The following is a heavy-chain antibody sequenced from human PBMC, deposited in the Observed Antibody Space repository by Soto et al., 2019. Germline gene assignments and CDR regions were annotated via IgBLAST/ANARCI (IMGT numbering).Heavy chain of an antibody. CDR1: GYTFTGYY. D-gene: IGHD5-12*01. J-gene: IGHJ4*02. V-gene: IGHV1-2*02. Sequence: ASVKVSCKASGYTFTGYYLHWVRQAPGQGLEWMGWINPNSGGTNYAQKFQGRVTMTRDTSISTAYMELSRLRSDDTAVYYCARDLRDGYNYPHFHYWGQGTLVTVSS. CDR2: INPNSGGT. CDR3: ARDLRDGYNYPHFHY.